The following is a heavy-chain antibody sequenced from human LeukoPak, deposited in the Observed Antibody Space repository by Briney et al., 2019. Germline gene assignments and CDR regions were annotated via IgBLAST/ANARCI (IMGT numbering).Heavy chain of an antibody. CDR1: GFTFSSYA. J-gene: IGHJ4*02. CDR3: ARGSPEYYDFWSGYYLNY. V-gene: IGHV3-7*03. CDR2: IKGDGSER. D-gene: IGHD3-3*01. Sequence: GGSLRLSCAASGFTFSSYAMHWVRQAPGKGLEWVANIKGDGSERYYADSVKGRFTISRDNAKNSLYLQMNSLRAEDTAVYYCARGSPEYYDFWSGYYLNYWGQGTLVTVSS.